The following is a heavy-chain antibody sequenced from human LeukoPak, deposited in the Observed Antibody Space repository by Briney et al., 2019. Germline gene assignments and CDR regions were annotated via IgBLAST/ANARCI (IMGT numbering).Heavy chain of an antibody. V-gene: IGHV3-66*01. J-gene: IGHJ4*02. CDR1: GFTVSSNY. CDR2: MYIDGTT. Sequence: PGGSLRLSCAAYGFTVSSNYMSWVRQAPGKGLEWVSVMYIDGTTYYAGSVKGRFTISRDNSKNTLYLQMNSLRAEDTAVYYCARAQAFDYWGQGTLVTVSS. CDR3: ARAQAFDY.